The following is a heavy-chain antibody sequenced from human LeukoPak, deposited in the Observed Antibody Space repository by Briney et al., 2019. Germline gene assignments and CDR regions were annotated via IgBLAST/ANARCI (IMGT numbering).Heavy chain of an antibody. CDR2: INHSGST. V-gene: IGHV4-34*01. J-gene: IGHJ5*02. CDR1: GGSFSGYY. CDR3: ARGRLFTMVRGSGSVSSWFDP. Sequence: SETLSLTCAVYGGSFSGYYWSWIRQPPGKGLEWIGEINHSGSTNYNPSLKSRVTISVDTSKNQFSLKLGSVTAADTAVYYCARGRLFTMVRGSGSVSSWFDPWGQGTLVTVSS. D-gene: IGHD3-10*01.